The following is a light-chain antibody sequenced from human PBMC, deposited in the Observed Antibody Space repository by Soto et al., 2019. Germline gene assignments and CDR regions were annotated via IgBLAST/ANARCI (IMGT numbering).Light chain of an antibody. CDR1: QSISSW. Sequence: DIRMTQSPSTLSASVGDRVTITCRASQSISSWLAWYQQKPGKAPKLLIYKASSLESGVPSRFSGSGSGTEFTLTISSLQPDDFATYYCQQYNSYSRTVGQGTKVDIK. V-gene: IGKV1-5*03. J-gene: IGKJ1*01. CDR2: KAS. CDR3: QQYNSYSRT.